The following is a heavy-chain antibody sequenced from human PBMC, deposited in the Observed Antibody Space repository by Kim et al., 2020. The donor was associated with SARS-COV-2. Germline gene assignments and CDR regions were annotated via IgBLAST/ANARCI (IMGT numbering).Heavy chain of an antibody. V-gene: IGHV4-39*01. J-gene: IGHJ4*02. CDR3: SRHPNFRSNIAAAMGRVFDL. CDR2: FYYTGST. Sequence: SETLSLTCTVSGDSITSSYYYWGWIRQPPGRGLEWIGSFYYTGSTYYNPSLKSRVTLFVDMSKNQLSLKLASVTAADTAVYYCSRHPNFRSNIAAAMGRVFDLWGQGTLVTVSS. D-gene: IGHD5-12*01. CDR1: GDSITSSYYY.